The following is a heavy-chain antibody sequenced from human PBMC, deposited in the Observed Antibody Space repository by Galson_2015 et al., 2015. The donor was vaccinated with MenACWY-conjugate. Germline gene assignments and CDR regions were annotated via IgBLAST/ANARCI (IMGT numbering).Heavy chain of an antibody. CDR3: VREGYYFDY. CDR1: GDSVSSNSAA. V-gene: IGHV6-1*01. CDR2: TYYRSKWYN. J-gene: IGHJ4*02. Sequence: CAISGDSVSSNSAAWNWIRQSPSRGLEWLGKTYYRSKWYNDYAVSVKSRININPETSNNQFSLQLNSVTPDDTAVYYCVREGYYFDYWGQGTLVTVSS.